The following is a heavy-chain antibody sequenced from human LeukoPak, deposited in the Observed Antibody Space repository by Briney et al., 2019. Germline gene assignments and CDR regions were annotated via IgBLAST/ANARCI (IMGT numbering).Heavy chain of an antibody. J-gene: IGHJ4*02. Sequence: PGGSLRLSCAASGFTFSSYAMSWVRQAPGKGLEWVSAISGSGGSTYYADSVKGRFTISRDNSKNTLYLQVNSLRAEDTAVYYCAKAFSYSSSSNFDYWGQGTLVTVSS. CDR3: AKAFSYSSSSNFDY. V-gene: IGHV3-23*01. D-gene: IGHD6-6*01. CDR2: ISGSGGST. CDR1: GFTFSSYA.